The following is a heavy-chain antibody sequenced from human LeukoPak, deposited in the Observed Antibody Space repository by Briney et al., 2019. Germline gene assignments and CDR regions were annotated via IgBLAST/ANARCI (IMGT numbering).Heavy chain of an antibody. V-gene: IGHV1-46*01. CDR3: AGARDGYNY. Sequence: ASVKVSCKASGGTFSSYAISWVRQAPGQGLEWMGIINPSGGSTSYAQKFQGRVTMTRDTSTSTVYMELSSLRSEDTAVYYCAGARDGYNYWGQGTLVTVSS. D-gene: IGHD5-24*01. CDR2: INPSGGST. CDR1: GGTFSSYA. J-gene: IGHJ4*02.